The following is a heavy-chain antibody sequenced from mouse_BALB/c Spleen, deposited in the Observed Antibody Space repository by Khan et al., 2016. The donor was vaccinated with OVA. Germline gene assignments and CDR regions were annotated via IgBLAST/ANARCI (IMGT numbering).Heavy chain of an antibody. Sequence: VQLQESGAELARPGASVKLSCKASGYTFTDYNINWVKQRTGQGLEWIGELYPGSNNTYYNEKFKGKATLTADKSSSTAYMQLSSLTSEDSAVYFCEREWGAWFPYWGQGTLVTVAA. V-gene: IGHV1-77*01. J-gene: IGHJ3*01. CDR3: EREWGAWFPY. CDR2: LYPGSNNT. CDR1: GYTFTDYN.